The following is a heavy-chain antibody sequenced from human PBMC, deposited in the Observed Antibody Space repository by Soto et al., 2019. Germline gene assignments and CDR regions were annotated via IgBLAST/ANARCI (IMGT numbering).Heavy chain of an antibody. CDR1: GGTFSSYA. CDR2: IIPIFGTA. Sequence: QVQLVQSGAEVKKPGSSVKVSCKASGGTFSSYAISWVRQAPGQGLEWMGGIIPIFGTANYAQKFQGRVTITAHEATSTAYTELSSLSSEDTAVYYCATAAVPFGCCDYCGQGPLVTVSS. D-gene: IGHD3-10*01. J-gene: IGHJ4*02. V-gene: IGHV1-69*01. CDR3: ATAAVPFGCCDY.